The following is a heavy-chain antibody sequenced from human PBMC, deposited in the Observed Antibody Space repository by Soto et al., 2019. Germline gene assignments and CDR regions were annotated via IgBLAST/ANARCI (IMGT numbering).Heavy chain of an antibody. V-gene: IGHV3-7*01. CDR2: IKQDGSEK. J-gene: IGHJ6*03. CDR1: GFTFSSYW. Sequence: EVQLVESGGGLVQPGGSLRLSCAASGFTFSSYWMSWVRQAPGKGLEWVANIKQDGSEKYYVDSVKGRFTISRDNAKNSLYLQMNSLRDEDTAVYYCARIAARPDYYYYYMDVWGKGTTVTVSS. D-gene: IGHD6-6*01. CDR3: ARIAARPDYYYYYMDV.